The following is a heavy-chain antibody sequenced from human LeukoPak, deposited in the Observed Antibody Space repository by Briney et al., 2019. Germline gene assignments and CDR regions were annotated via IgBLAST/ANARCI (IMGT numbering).Heavy chain of an antibody. CDR2: IIPIFGTA. V-gene: IGHV1-69*05. CDR1: GGTFSSYA. Sequence: ASVKVSRKASGGTFSSYAISWVRQAPGQGLEWMGGIIPIFGTANYAQKFQGRVTITTDESTSTAYMELSSLRSEDTAVYYCARGKVYDFWSGYSDYFDYWGQGTLVTVSS. D-gene: IGHD3-3*01. J-gene: IGHJ4*02. CDR3: ARGKVYDFWSGYSDYFDY.